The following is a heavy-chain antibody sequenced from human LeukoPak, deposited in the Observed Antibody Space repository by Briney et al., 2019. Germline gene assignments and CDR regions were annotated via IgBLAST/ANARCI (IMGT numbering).Heavy chain of an antibody. V-gene: IGHV3-11*01. J-gene: IGHJ4*02. CDR2: ISSSGSTI. Sequence: GASLRLSCAASGFAFSAYAMSWIRQAPGKGLEWVSYISSSGSTIYYADSVKGRFTISRDNAKNSLYLQMNSLRAEDTAVYYCARVRERRYFDYWGQGTLVTVSS. CDR1: GFAFSAYA. CDR3: ARVRERRYFDY. D-gene: IGHD1-1*01.